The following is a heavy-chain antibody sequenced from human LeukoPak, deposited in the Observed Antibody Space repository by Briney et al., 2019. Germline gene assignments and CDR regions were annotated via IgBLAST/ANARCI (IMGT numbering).Heavy chain of an antibody. V-gene: IGHV1-69*01. J-gene: IGHJ4*02. D-gene: IGHD5-12*01. CDR1: GGTFSSYA. CDR3: ARSGGYSGYDPPFDY. CDR2: IIPIFGTA. Sequence: SVKVSCKASGGTFSSYAISWVRQAPGQGLEWMGGIIPIFGTANYAQKFQGRVTITADESTSTAYMELSSLRSEDTAVYYCARSGGYSGYDPPFDYWGQGTLLTVSS.